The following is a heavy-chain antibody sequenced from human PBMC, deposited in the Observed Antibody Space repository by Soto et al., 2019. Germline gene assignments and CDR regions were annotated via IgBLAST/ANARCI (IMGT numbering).Heavy chain of an antibody. CDR3: ARIYYDSVFDY. CDR1: GCSISSSSYY. J-gene: IGHJ4*02. V-gene: IGHV4-39*01. Sequence: PSDTLSLTCTVTGCSISSSSYYWGWVRQPPGKGLEWIGSIYYSGSTYYNPSLKSRVTISVDTSKNQFSLKLSSVTAADTAVYYCARIYYDSVFDYWGQGTLVTVS. D-gene: IGHD3-22*01. CDR2: IYYSGST.